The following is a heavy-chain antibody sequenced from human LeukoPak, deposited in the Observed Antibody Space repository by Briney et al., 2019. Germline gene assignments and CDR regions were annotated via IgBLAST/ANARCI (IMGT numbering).Heavy chain of an antibody. J-gene: IGHJ6*02. CDR2: IGSNSGDT. CDR1: GYTFTGYY. D-gene: IGHD3-10*01. Sequence: ASVMVSCKTSGYTFTGYYIHWVRQALGQGLEWMGWIGSNSGDTNYAQKFQGRVTMTRDTPISTAYMELSRLRSDDTAVYYCARSGYYYGLDVWGQGTTVTVSS. CDR3: ARSGYYYGLDV. V-gene: IGHV1-2*02.